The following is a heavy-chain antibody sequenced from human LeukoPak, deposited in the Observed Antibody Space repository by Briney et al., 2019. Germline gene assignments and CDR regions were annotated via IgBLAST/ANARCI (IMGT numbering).Heavy chain of an antibody. J-gene: IGHJ4*02. Sequence: GGSLRLSCAASGFTFSNAWMSWVRQAPGKGLEWVGRIKSKTDGGTTDYAAPVKGRFTISRDDSKNTLYLQMNSLRAEDTAVYYCANLEYSSSPRDTSSIPPGGYWGQGTLVTVSS. D-gene: IGHD6-6*01. CDR2: IKSKTDGGTT. CDR3: ANLEYSSSPRDTSSIPPGGY. CDR1: GFTFSNAW. V-gene: IGHV3-15*01.